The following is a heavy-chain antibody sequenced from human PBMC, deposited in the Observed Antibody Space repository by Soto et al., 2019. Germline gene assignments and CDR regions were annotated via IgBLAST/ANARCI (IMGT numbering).Heavy chain of an antibody. CDR2: ISSSGSTI. J-gene: IGHJ5*02. CDR3: ARDGIMGSGFDP. CDR1: GFTFSSYE. V-gene: IGHV3-48*03. D-gene: IGHD2-15*01. Sequence: GWSLRLSCAASGFTFSSYEMNWVRQAPGKGLEWVSCISSSGSTIYYADSVKGRFTISRDNAKNSLYLQMNSLRAEDTAVYYCARDGIMGSGFDPWGQGTLVTVSS.